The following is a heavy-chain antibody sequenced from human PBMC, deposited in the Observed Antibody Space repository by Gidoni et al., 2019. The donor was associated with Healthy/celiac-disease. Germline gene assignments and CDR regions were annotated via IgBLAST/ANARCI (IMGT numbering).Heavy chain of an antibody. CDR2: IWYDGSNK. J-gene: IGHJ6*02. V-gene: IGHV3-33*01. CDR1: GFTFSSSG. D-gene: IGHD6-6*01. CDR3: ARDRGIYSSSPLGFYYYYYGMDV. Sequence: QVQLVESGGGVVQPGRSLRLSCAASGFTFSSSGMHWVRQAPGKGLEWVAVIWYDGSNKYYADSVKGRFTISRDNSKNTLYLQMNSLRAEDTAVYYCARDRGIYSSSPLGFYYYYYGMDVWGQGTTVTVSS.